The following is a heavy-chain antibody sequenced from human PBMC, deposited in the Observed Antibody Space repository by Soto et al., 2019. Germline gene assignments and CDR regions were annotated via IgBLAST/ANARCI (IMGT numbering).Heavy chain of an antibody. J-gene: IGHJ5*02. CDR2: MNPNSGNA. Sequence: ASVKVSCKASGYTFTSYDINWVRQATGQGLEWMGWMNPNSGNAGYAQKFQGRVTMTRSTSISTAYMELSSLRSEDTAVYYCARTGHTLLWFGESSFDWFDPWGQGTLVTVSS. V-gene: IGHV1-8*01. CDR1: GYTFTSYD. CDR3: ARTGHTLLWFGESSFDWFDP. D-gene: IGHD3-10*01.